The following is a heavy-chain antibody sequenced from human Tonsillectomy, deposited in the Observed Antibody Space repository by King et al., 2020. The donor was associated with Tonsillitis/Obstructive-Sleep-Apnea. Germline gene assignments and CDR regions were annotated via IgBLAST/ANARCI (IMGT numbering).Heavy chain of an antibody. CDR2: IYYSGST. J-gene: IGHJ3*02. Sequence: VQLQESGPGLVKPSETLSLTCTVSGGSISSYSWSWIRQPQGKGLEWIGYIYYSGSTNYNPSLKSRVTISVDTSKNQFSLKLSSVTAADTAVYYCARDIVLEAGGDAFDIWGQGTMVTVSS. CDR1: GGSISSYS. V-gene: IGHV4-59*01. D-gene: IGHD2-21*01. CDR3: ARDIVLEAGGDAFDI.